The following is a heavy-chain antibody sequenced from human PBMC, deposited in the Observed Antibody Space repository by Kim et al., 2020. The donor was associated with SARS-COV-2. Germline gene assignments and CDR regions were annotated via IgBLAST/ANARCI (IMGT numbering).Heavy chain of an antibody. Sequence: SETLSLTCAVYGGSFSGYYWSWIRQPPGKGLEWIGEINHSGSTNYNPSLKSRVTISVDTSKNQFSLKLSSVTAADTAVYYCARGLWYVCDYCGQGTVVTV. CDR1: GGSFSGYY. V-gene: IGHV4-34*01. CDR3: ARGLWYVCDY. D-gene: IGHD3-16*01. J-gene: IGHJ4*02. CDR2: INHSGST.